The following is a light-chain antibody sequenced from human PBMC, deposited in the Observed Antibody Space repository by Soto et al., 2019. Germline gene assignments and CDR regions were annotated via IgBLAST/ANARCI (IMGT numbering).Light chain of an antibody. J-gene: IGKJ4*01. Sequence: IVLTQSPGTMSLSPGERATLSCRASQSVTSSYLAWYQQKPGQAPRLLIYGASSRATGIPDRFSGSGSGTDFTLTISRLEPEDFAVYYCQQYGNSPLTFGGGTKVEI. CDR1: QSVTSSY. CDR2: GAS. V-gene: IGKV3-20*01. CDR3: QQYGNSPLT.